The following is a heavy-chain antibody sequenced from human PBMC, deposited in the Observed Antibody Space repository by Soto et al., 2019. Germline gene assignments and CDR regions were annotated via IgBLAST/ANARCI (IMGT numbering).Heavy chain of an antibody. J-gene: IGHJ4*02. D-gene: IGHD6-13*01. CDR2: ISSNGGST. Sequence: EVQLVESGGGLVQPGGSLRLSCAASGFTFSSYAMHWVRQAPGKGLEYVSAISSNGGSTHYANSVKGRFTISRDNSKNTLYLQMGSLRAEDMAVYCCARLNPIAAAFDYWRQGTLVTVSS. CDR3: ARLNPIAAAFDY. CDR1: GFTFSSYA. V-gene: IGHV3-64*01.